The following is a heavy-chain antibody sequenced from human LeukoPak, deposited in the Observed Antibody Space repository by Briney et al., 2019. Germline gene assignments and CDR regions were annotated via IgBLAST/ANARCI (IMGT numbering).Heavy chain of an antibody. CDR1: GFTFSSYW. CDR2: INTDESST. D-gene: IGHD5-24*01. Sequence: PGGSLRLSCAASGFTFSSYWMYWVRQAPGKGLVWVSRINTDESSTSYADSVKGRFTISRDNAKNTLYLQMNSLRAEDTAVYYCAGRRDGYNYVGYWGQGTLVTVSS. V-gene: IGHV3-74*01. J-gene: IGHJ4*02. CDR3: AGRRDGYNYVGY.